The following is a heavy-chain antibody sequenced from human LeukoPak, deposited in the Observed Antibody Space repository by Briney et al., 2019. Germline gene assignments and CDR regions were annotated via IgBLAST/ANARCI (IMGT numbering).Heavy chain of an antibody. J-gene: IGHJ4*02. CDR3: AVERRSLIIDAFDY. CDR2: IYYSGST. D-gene: IGHD3-10*01. CDR1: GGSISSSSYY. Sequence: SETLSLTCTVSGGSISSSSYYWGWIRQPPGKGLEWIGSIYYSGSTYYNPSLKSRVPISVDTSKNQFSLKLSSVTAADPAVYFAAVERRSLIIDAFDYWGQGTMVTVSS. V-gene: IGHV4-39*01.